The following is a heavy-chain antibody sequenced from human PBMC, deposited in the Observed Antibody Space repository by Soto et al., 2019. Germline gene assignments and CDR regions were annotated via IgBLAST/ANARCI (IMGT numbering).Heavy chain of an antibody. CDR1: GFSLTTSGVG. J-gene: IGHJ5*02. CDR3: AHRGGCSAASCSSNYFDA. D-gene: IGHD2-15*01. CDR2: VYWDGDE. V-gene: IGHV2-5*02. Sequence: QITLKESGPALVRPTQALTLTCTFSGFSLTTSGVGVAWIRQPPGKALECLALVYWDGDERFNPSLRNRLTLTKDTSHNRVVLTLNNSGPVDTGTYCCAHRGGCSAASCSSNYFDAWGQGALVTVSS.